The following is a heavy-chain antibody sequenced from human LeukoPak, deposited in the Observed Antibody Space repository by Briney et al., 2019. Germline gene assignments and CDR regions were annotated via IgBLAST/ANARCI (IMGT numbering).Heavy chain of an antibody. J-gene: IGHJ3*02. V-gene: IGHV3-23*01. CDR1: GFTFSSDG. Sequence: GGSLRLSCAASGFTFSSDGMSWVRQAPGKGLEWVSAISGSGGSTYYADSVKGRFTISRDNSKNTLYLQMNSLRAEDTAVYYCAKSRVLLRYFDWWIHDAFDIWGQGTMVTVSS. CDR2: ISGSGGST. CDR3: AKSRVLLRYFDWWIHDAFDI. D-gene: IGHD3-9*01.